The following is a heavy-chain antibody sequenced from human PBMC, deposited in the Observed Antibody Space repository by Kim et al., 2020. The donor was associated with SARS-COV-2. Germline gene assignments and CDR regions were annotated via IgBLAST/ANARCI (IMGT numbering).Heavy chain of an antibody. CDR3: ARGGSGWYLVDY. J-gene: IGHJ4*02. Sequence: SETLSLTCTVSGGSISSYYWSWIRQPPGKGLEWIGYIYYSGSTNYNPSLKSRVTISVDTSKNQFSLKLSSVTAADTAVYYCARGGSGWYLVDYWGQGTLVTVSS. CDR2: IYYSGST. CDR1: GGSISSYY. V-gene: IGHV4-59*01. D-gene: IGHD6-19*01.